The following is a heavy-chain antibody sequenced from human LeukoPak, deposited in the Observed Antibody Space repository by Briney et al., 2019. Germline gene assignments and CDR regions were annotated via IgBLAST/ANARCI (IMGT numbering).Heavy chain of an antibody. V-gene: IGHV1-69*05. Sequence: ASVKVSCKASGGTFSSYAISWVRQAPGQGLEWLGGIIPIFGTANYAQKFQGRVTITTEESTSTPYLELSSLRSEDTAVYYCARGHTTYDYVWGSYRYAGSDIWGQGTMVTVSS. J-gene: IGHJ3*02. CDR1: GGTFSSYA. CDR3: ARGHTTYDYVWGSYRYAGSDI. D-gene: IGHD3-16*02. CDR2: IIPIFGTA.